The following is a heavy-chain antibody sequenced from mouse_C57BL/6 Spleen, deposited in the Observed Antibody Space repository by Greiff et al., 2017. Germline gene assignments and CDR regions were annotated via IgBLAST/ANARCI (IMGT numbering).Heavy chain of an antibody. J-gene: IGHJ4*01. D-gene: IGHD2-3*01. CDR2: ISSGSSTI. CDR1: GFTFSDYG. CDR3: ERRWLPLEAMDY. V-gene: IGHV5-17*01. Sequence: DVKLVESGGGLVKPGGSLKLSCAASGFTFSDYGMHWVRQAPEKGLEWVAYISSGSSTIYYADTVKGRFTSSRDNAKNTLFLQMTSLRSEDTAMYYCERRWLPLEAMDYWGQGTSVTVSS.